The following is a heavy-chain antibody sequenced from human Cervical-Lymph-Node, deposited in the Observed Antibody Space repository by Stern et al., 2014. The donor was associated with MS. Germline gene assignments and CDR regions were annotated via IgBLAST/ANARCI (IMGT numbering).Heavy chain of an antibody. D-gene: IGHD2-8*01. J-gene: IGHJ4*02. CDR2: IDHRGPT. Sequence: QVQLQQWGAGLLRPSETLSLTCAVYGGSFSAYYWTWIRQSPGKGLAWLGEIDHRGPTKYNPSRRSRVTISVDTSKNQFSLKANAGTAADTAVYYCARGGTMVKMLYGTYYFDSWGQGTLVTVSS. V-gene: IGHV4-34*01. CDR1: GGSFSAYY. CDR3: ARGGTMVKMLYGTYYFDS.